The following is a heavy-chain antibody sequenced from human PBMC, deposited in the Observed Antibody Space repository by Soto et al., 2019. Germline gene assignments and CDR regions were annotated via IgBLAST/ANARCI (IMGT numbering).Heavy chain of an antibody. V-gene: IGHV3-53*01. Sequence: DVQLVESGGGLIQPGESLRLSCAAFGLTISGKKYVAWVRQAPGKGLEWVSALYDVDGSFYADSVTGRFTTASDSSKTTVYLQMNDLRPDDTAVYYCATWHEREHAFDVWGQGTTVTIAS. J-gene: IGHJ3*01. D-gene: IGHD1-1*01. CDR2: LYDVDGS. CDR1: GLTISGKKY. CDR3: ATWHEREHAFDV.